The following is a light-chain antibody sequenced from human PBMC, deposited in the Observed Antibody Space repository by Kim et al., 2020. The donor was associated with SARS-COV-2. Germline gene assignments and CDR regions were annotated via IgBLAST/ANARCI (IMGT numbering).Light chain of an antibody. CDR3: QAWDSSTALYA. V-gene: IGLV3-1*01. Sequence: TGQRASITCPGDKMGNKYACRNQPKPGQSPELVIYQDSKRPSGKPERCTSYNSGNTATLTISGTEAMDESDYYCQAWDSSTALYAFGTGTKVTVL. CDR2: QDS. J-gene: IGLJ1*01. CDR1: KMGNKY.